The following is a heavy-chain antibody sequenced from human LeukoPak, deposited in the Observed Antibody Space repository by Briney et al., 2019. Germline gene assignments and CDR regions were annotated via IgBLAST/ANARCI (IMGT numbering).Heavy chain of an antibody. V-gene: IGHV3-66*01. J-gene: IGHJ4*02. CDR1: GFTVSSNY. Sequence: GSLGLSCAASGFTVSSNYMSWVRQAPGKGLEWVSVIYSGGSTYYADSVKGRFTISRDNSKNTLYLQMNSLRAEDTAVYYCARGTITMVRGVPYFDYWGQGTLVTVSS. D-gene: IGHD3-10*01. CDR2: IYSGGST. CDR3: ARGTITMVRGVPYFDY.